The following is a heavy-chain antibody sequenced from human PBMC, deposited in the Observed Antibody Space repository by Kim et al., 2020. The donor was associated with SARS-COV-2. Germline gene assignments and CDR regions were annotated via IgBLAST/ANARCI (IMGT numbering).Heavy chain of an antibody. J-gene: IGHJ6*02. D-gene: IGHD3-16*01. CDR3: ARVFGGDYYYYNMDV. Sequence: GGSLRLSCAASGFTFSTYTMSWVRQAPGKGLEWVSTITSSSTYIYYGDSVKGRFTISRDNAKNSLYLQMNSLRAEDTALYYCARVFGGDYYYYNMDVWGQGTTVTVSS. CDR1: GFTFSTYT. V-gene: IGHV3-21*01. CDR2: ITSSSTYI.